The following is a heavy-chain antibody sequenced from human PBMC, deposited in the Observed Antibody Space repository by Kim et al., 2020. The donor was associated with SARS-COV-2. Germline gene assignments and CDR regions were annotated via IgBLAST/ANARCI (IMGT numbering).Heavy chain of an antibody. Sequence: GGSLRLSCAASGFTFSSYAMTWVRQAPGKGLEWVSAISGSGGNTYYADSVKGRFTISRDNSKNTLYLQMNSLRAEDTAVYYCASSTYYYGSGSYYNVGALDIWGQGTMVTVSS. CDR1: GFTFSSYA. J-gene: IGHJ3*02. V-gene: IGHV3-23*01. D-gene: IGHD3-10*01. CDR3: ASSTYYYGSGSYYNVGALDI. CDR2: ISGSGGNT.